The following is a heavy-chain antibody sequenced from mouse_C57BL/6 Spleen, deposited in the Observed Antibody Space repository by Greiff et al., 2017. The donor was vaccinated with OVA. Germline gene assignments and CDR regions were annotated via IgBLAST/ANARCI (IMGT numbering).Heavy chain of an antibody. D-gene: IGHD1-1*01. Sequence: QVQLQQPGAELVKPGASVKLSCKASGYTFTSYWMQWVNQRPGQGLEWIGEIDPSDSYTNYNQKFKGKATLTVDTSSSTAYMQLSSLTSEDSAVYYCARGDYGSSSAWFAYWGKGTLVTVSA. V-gene: IGHV1-50*01. CDR2: IDPSDSYT. J-gene: IGHJ3*01. CDR3: ARGDYGSSSAWFAY. CDR1: GYTFTSYW.